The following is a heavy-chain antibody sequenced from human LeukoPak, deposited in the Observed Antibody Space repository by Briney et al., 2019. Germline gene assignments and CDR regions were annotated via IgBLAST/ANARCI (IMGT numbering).Heavy chain of an antibody. V-gene: IGHV4-59*01. D-gene: IGHD4-17*01. CDR2: IYYSGST. Sequence: NPSETLSLTCTVSGGSISSYYWSWIRQPPGKGLEWIGYIYYSGSTNYSPSLRSRVTISIDTSKNQFSLKLRSVTAADTAVYYCARNYGDLDYWGQGILVIVSS. CDR3: ARNYGDLDY. J-gene: IGHJ4*02. CDR1: GGSISSYY.